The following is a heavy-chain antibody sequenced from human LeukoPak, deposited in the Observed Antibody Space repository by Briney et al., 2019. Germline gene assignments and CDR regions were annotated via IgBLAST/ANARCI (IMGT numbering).Heavy chain of an antibody. CDR3: AKDKYSGSYGPLDY. CDR2: ISYDGSTK. Sequence: GGSLRLSCAASGXTFSNYGVHWVRQAPGKGLEWVAVISYDGSTKYYADSVKGRFTISRDNSKNTLYLQMNSLRAEDTAVYYCAKDKYSGSYGPLDYWGQGTLVTVSS. J-gene: IGHJ4*02. CDR1: GXTFSNYG. V-gene: IGHV3-30*18. D-gene: IGHD1-26*01.